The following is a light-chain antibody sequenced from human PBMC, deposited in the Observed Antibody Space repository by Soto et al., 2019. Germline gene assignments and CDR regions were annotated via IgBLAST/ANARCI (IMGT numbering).Light chain of an antibody. Sequence: EIVLTQSPATLSLSPGERATLSCRASQSVSSYLAWYQQKPGQAPRLLIYDASNRATGIPARFSGSGSGTDFTLTISSLETEDFAVYSCQQRSQTFAQGTNVDIK. CDR1: QSVSSY. V-gene: IGKV3-11*01. J-gene: IGKJ1*01. CDR3: QQRSQT. CDR2: DAS.